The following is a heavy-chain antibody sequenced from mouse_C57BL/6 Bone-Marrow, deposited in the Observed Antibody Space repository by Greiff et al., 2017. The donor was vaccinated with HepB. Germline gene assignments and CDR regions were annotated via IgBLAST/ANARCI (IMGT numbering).Heavy chain of an antibody. J-gene: IGHJ2*01. V-gene: IGHV1-7*01. D-gene: IGHD2-4*01. Sequence: VQLVESGAELAKPGASVKLSCKASGYTFTSYWMHWVKQRPGQGLEWIGYINPSSGYTKYNQKLKDKATLTADKSSSTAYMQLSSLTYEDSAVYYCARELRLRRGYFDYWGQGTTLTVSS. CDR3: ARELRLRRGYFDY. CDR2: INPSSGYT. CDR1: GYTFTSYW.